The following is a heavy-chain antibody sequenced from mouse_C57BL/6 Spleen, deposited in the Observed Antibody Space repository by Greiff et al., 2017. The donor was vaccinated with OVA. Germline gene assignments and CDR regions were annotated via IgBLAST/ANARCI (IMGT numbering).Heavy chain of an antibody. V-gene: IGHV1-19*01. CDR2: INPYNGGT. CDR3: ARSADFYAMDY. J-gene: IGHJ4*01. Sequence: EVQLQQSGPVLVKPGASVKMSCKASGYTFTDYYMNWVKQSHGKSLEWIGVINPYNGGTSYNQKFKGKATLTVDKSSSTAYMELNSLTSEDSAVYYCARSADFYAMDYWGQGTSVTVSS. CDR1: GYTFTDYY.